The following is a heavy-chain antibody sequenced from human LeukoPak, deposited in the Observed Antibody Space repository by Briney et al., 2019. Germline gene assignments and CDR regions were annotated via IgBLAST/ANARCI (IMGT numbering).Heavy chain of an antibody. J-gene: IGHJ6*03. V-gene: IGHV1-2*02. CDR2: INPNSGGT. D-gene: IGHD2-21*02. CDR3: ARDPRVVATRVSYMDV. Sequence: ASVKVSCKASGYTFTGYYLHWVRQAPGQGLEWLGWINPNSGGTNYAQNFQGRVTMTSDTSITTTYMELSRLRSDDTAVYYCARDPRVVATRVSYMDVWGKGTTVTVSS. CDR1: GYTFTGYY.